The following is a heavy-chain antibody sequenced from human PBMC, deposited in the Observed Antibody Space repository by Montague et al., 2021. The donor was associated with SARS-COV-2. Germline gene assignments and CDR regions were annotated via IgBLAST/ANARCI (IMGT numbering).Heavy chain of an antibody. J-gene: IGHJ4*02. D-gene: IGHD1-26*01. CDR3: AKARSGSYWDPYYFDY. V-gene: IGHV3-9*01. CDR1: GFTFGDYA. CDR2: ISWNSGSI. Sequence: SLRLSYAASGFTFGDYAMQWVRQAPGKGLEWVSGISWNSGSIGYADSVKGRFTISRDNAKNSLYLQMNSLRAEDTALYYCAKARSGSYWDPYYFDYWGQGTLVTVSS.